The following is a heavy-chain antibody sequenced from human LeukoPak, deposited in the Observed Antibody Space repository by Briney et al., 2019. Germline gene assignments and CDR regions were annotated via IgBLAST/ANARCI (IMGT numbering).Heavy chain of an antibody. V-gene: IGHV3-48*01. CDR1: GFPFLEYS. CDR2: IGIDSGNT. CDR3: ARDHNYAFDN. D-gene: IGHD1-1*01. J-gene: IGHJ4*02. Sequence: GGSLRLSCTSSGFPFLEYSMNWVRQAPGNGLEWISYIGIDSGNTKYADSVRGRFTISADKAKNSLYLQMNSLRVEDTAVYYCARDHNYAFDNWGQGTLVSVAS.